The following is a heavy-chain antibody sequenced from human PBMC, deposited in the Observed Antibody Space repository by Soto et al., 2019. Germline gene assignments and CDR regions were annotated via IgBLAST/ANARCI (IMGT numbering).Heavy chain of an antibody. V-gene: IGHV3-33*01. CDR3: ARDGVGPTTFFGYFDY. Sequence: QVQLVESGGGVVQPGRSLRLSCAASGFTFSGLGMHWVRQAPGKGLEWVAVIRYDGSNIYYADAVKGRFTISRDNSKETLYLQMNSLRADDTAVYYCARDGVGPTTFFGYFDYWGQGTLVTVSS. CDR2: IRYDGSNI. J-gene: IGHJ4*02. CDR1: GFTFSGLG. D-gene: IGHD1-26*01.